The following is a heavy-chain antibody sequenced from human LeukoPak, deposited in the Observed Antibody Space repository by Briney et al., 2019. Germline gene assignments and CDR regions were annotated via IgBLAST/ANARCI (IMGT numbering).Heavy chain of an antibody. Sequence: PSETLSLTCTVSGGSISSSSYYWGWIRQPPGKGLEWIGSIYYSGSTYYNPSLKSRVTISVDTSKNQFSLKLSSVTAADTAVYYCARDAKGYCSGGSCQQGGVDYWGQGTLVTVSS. CDR1: GGSISSSSYY. J-gene: IGHJ4*02. CDR3: ARDAKGYCSGGSCQQGGVDY. CDR2: IYYSGST. V-gene: IGHV4-39*07. D-gene: IGHD2-15*01.